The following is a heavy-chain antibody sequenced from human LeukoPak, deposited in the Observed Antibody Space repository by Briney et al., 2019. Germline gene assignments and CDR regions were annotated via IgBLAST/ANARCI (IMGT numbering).Heavy chain of an antibody. CDR3: ARGRGIAVAGLFDY. V-gene: IGHV3-64*01. Sequence: PGGSLRLSCAASGFTFSSYAMHWVRQAPGKGLEYVSAISSNGGSTYYANSVKGRFTISRDNSKHTLYLQMGSLRAEDMAVYYCARGRGIAVAGLFDYWGQGTLVTVSS. CDR2: ISSNGGST. D-gene: IGHD6-19*01. J-gene: IGHJ4*02. CDR1: GFTFSSYA.